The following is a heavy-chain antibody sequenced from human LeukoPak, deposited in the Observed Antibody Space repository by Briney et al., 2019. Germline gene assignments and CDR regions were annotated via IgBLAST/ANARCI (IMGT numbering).Heavy chain of an antibody. Sequence: SQTLSLTCTVSGGSISSGSYYWSWIRQPAGKGLEWIGRIYTSGSTNYNPSLKSRVTISVDTSKNQSSLKLSSVTAADTAVYYCARDGATVVTPDYNWFDPWGQGTLVTVSS. V-gene: IGHV4-61*02. CDR1: GGSISSGSYY. D-gene: IGHD4-23*01. CDR3: ARDGATVVTPDYNWFDP. CDR2: IYTSGST. J-gene: IGHJ5*02.